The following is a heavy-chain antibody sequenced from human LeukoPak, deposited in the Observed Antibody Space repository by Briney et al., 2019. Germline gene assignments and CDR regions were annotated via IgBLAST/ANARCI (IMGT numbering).Heavy chain of an antibody. D-gene: IGHD6-19*01. CDR1: GGSFSGYY. Sequence: KTSETLSLTCAVYGGSFSGYYWSWIRQPPGKGLEWIGEINHSGSTNYNPSLKSRVTISVDTSKSQFSLKLSSVTAADTAVYYCARGLQWLVKYYFDYWGQGTLVTVSS. J-gene: IGHJ4*02. CDR3: ARGLQWLVKYYFDY. CDR2: INHSGST. V-gene: IGHV4-34*01.